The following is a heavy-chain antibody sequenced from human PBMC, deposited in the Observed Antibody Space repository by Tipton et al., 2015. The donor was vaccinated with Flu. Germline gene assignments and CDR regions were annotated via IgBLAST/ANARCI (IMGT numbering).Heavy chain of an antibody. D-gene: IGHD3-22*01. CDR1: GFTFSSYA. Sequence: RSLRLSCAASGFTFSSYAMHWVRQAPDKGLEWVAIIWFDGSNRYYADSVRGRVTISRDDSKNMLYLQVNSLRGEDTAVYYCARDSGYDYHYVMGVWGQGTTVTVSS. J-gene: IGHJ6*02. CDR3: ARDSGYDYHYVMGV. CDR2: IWFDGSNR. V-gene: IGHV3-33*01.